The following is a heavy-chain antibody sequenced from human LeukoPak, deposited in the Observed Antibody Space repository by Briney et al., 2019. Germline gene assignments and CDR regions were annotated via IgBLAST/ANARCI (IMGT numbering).Heavy chain of an antibody. CDR1: GYTFTDYY. D-gene: IGHD6-19*01. V-gene: IGHV1-2*02. CDR2: INPNSGGT. J-gene: IGHJ4*02. CDR3: AREPGGWSPGNY. Sequence: ASVKVSCKSSGYTFTDYYIHWVRQAPGQGLEWMGWINPNSGGTYYSETFQGRVTMPRDTSISTAYMGLSRLRSDDTAVYYCAREPGGWSPGNYWGQGTLVTVSS.